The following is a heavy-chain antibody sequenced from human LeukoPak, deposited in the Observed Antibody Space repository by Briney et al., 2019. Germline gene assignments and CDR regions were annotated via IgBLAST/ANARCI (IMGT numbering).Heavy chain of an antibody. V-gene: IGHV4-31*03. CDR3: ARSAFLVTAPGLYYFDY. CDR2: IYYSGST. J-gene: IGHJ4*02. CDR1: GGSISSGGFW. D-gene: IGHD6-13*01. Sequence: SQTLSLTCTVSGGSISSGGFWWSCIRQHPGKGLEWMGYIYYSGSTYYNPSLKSRVTMSVDTSKNQFSLKLSSVTAADTAVYYCARSAFLVTAPGLYYFDYWGQGTLVAVSS.